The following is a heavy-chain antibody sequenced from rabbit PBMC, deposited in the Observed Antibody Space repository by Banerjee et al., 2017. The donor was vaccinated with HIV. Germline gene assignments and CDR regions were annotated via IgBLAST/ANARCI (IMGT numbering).Heavy chain of an antibody. Sequence: QSLEESGGDLVKPGASLTLTCTASGFSFSSSYYMCWVRQAPGKGLEWIACIYAGSSGSTYYASWAKGRFTISKTSSTTVTLRMTSLTAADTATYFCARGDYTYGYTDDGQPIYFNLWGPGTLVTVS. CDR1: GFSFSSSYY. CDR3: ARGDYTYGYTDDGQPIYFNL. D-gene: IGHD6-1*01. CDR2: IYAGSSGST. J-gene: IGHJ4*01. V-gene: IGHV1S40*01.